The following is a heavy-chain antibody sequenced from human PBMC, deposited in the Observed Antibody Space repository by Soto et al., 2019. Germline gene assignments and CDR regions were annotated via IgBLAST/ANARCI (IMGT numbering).Heavy chain of an antibody. J-gene: IGHJ3*02. Sequence: QVQLVQSGAEVKQPGSSVKVSCTASGGTFSSYAISWVRQAPGHGLEWMGGIIPFFGTANFAQKFPGRVTITADESTSTAYMELSSLRSEDTAVYYCASSLPSYPPDDAFDIWGQGTMVTVSS. CDR1: GGTFSSYA. CDR2: IIPFFGTA. V-gene: IGHV1-69*01. CDR3: ASSLPSYPPDDAFDI. D-gene: IGHD1-26*01.